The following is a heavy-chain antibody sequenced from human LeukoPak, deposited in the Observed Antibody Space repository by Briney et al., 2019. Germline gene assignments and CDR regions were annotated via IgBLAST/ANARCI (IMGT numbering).Heavy chain of an antibody. V-gene: IGHV3-23*01. CDR2: INYNGRNT. Sequence: PGGSLRLSCAASGFTFSIYTMNWVRQAPGKGLEWVSIINYNGRNTYYADSVKGRFTISRDNSKNMVYLQMNRLRAEDTAIYYCAKDGHCPDSICPTNIAVAGYVDSWGQGILVTVSS. CDR1: GFTFSIYT. D-gene: IGHD6-19*01. J-gene: IGHJ4*02. CDR3: AKDGHCPDSICPTNIAVAGYVDS.